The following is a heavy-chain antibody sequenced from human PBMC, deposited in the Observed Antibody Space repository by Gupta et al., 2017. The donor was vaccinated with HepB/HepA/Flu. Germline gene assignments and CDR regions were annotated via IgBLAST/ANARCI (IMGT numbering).Heavy chain of an antibody. D-gene: IGHD2-2*01. J-gene: IGHJ4*02. Sequence: QVQLVQSGAEVKKPGASVKVSCKASGSTFTSYYMHWVRQAPGQGREWMGIINPSGGSTSYAQKVQGRVTMTRDTSTTTVYMEMSSLRSEDTAVYYCAKVGDRRRCPAAYWGQGTLVTVSS. CDR3: AKVGDRRRCPAAY. CDR2: INPSGGST. CDR1: GSTFTSYY. V-gene: IGHV1-46*01.